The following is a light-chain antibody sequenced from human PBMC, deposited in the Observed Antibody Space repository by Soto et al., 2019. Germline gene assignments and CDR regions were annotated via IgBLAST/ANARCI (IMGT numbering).Light chain of an antibody. CDR1: QDIGYA. Sequence: DIQMTQSPSSVSASVGDRVTITCRASQDIGYALAWFQQKPGEAPSLLMYTASRLHSGVPSRFSGSGSGTDFTLTISSLQPEDSATYYCQQGNSFPLTFGGGTKVEIK. V-gene: IGKV1-12*01. J-gene: IGKJ4*01. CDR3: QQGNSFPLT. CDR2: TAS.